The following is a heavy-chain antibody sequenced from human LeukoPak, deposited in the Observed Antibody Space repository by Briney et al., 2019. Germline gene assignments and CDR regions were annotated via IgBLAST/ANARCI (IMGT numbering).Heavy chain of an antibody. V-gene: IGHV3-74*01. J-gene: IGHJ4*02. CDR3: ARELSGTSSRHFDY. CDR1: GFTFSNFW. D-gene: IGHD2-2*01. CDR2: INTDGNIT. Sequence: PGGSLRLSCAASGFTFSNFWMHWVRQAPGRGPVWVSRINTDGNITTYADSVKGRFTISRDNAKNALHLQMNTLRAEDTAVYYCARELSGTSSRHFDYWGQGTLVTDSS.